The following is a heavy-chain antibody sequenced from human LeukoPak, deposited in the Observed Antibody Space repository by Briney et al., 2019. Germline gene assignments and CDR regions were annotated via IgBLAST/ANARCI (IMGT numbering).Heavy chain of an antibody. D-gene: IGHD2-2*01. CDR2: IIPIFGTA. J-gene: IGHJ4*02. V-gene: IGHV1-69*13. CDR3: ADTDCSSTSCLDY. CDR1: GGTFSSYA. Sequence: SVKVSCKASGGTFSSYAIRWVRQAPGQGLEWMGGIIPIFGTANYAQKFQGRVTITADESTSTAYTELSSLRSEDTAVYYWADTDCSSTSCLDYWGQGTLVNVSS.